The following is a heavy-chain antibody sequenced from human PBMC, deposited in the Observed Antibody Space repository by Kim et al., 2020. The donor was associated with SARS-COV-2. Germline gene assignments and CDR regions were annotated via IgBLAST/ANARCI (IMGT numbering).Heavy chain of an antibody. CDR2: ISSSSSYI. J-gene: IGHJ4*02. D-gene: IGHD3-10*01. CDR1: GFTFSSYS. V-gene: IGHV3-21*01. Sequence: GGSLRLSCAASGFTFSSYSMNWVRQAPGKGLEWVSSISSSSSYIYYADSVKGRFTISRDNAKNSLYLQMNSLRAEDTAVYYCARSASGPPIHSLITMVRGVIITSFDYWGQGTLVTVSS. CDR3: ARSASGPPIHSLITMVRGVIITSFDY.